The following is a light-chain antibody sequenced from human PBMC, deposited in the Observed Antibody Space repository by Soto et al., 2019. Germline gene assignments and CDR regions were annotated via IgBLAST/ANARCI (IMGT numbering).Light chain of an antibody. Sequence: QSALTQPASVSGSPGQSVTISSTGTTRDIGAYKYICWYQHHPAKSPRLLIYDVRKRPSGVSNRFSGSNSGNTASLTVSGLQDEDEDEYYCSSYAGSSNVFGSGTKVTVL. CDR1: TRDIGAYKY. V-gene: IGLV2-14*03. J-gene: IGLJ1*01. CDR2: DVR. CDR3: SSYAGSSNV.